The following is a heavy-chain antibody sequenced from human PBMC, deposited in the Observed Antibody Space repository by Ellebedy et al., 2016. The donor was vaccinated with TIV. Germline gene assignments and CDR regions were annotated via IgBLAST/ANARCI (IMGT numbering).Heavy chain of an antibody. V-gene: IGHV1-69*13. CDR1: GGSFSSYS. Sequence: AASVKVSCKASGGSFSSYSISWVRQAPGQGLEWMGGILPIVGTATYAQQFQGRVTITADESTSTAYMELSSLRSEDTAVYYCAKSPSRKPGLVDSWGQGTLVTVSS. CDR3: AKSPSRKPGLVDS. CDR2: ILPIVGTA. D-gene: IGHD1-14*01. J-gene: IGHJ4*02.